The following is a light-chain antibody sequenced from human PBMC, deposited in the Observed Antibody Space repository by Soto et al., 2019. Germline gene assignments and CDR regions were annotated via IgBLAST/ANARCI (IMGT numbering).Light chain of an antibody. CDR2: DAS. J-gene: IGKJ1*01. CDR3: QQYGSSPQT. CDR1: QSVSSN. V-gene: IGKV3D-20*01. Sequence: EKMITQSPAPLSLSPGERATLSCRASQSVSSNLAWYQQKPGQAPRLLIYDASTRATGIPDRFSGSGSGTDFTLTISRLEPEDFAVYYCQQYGSSPQTFGQGTKVDIK.